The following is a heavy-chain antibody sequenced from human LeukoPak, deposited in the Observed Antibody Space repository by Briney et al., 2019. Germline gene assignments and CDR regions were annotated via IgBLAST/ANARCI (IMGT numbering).Heavy chain of an antibody. CDR1: GGSISSSSYY. CDR3: GRVGSGHFDY. D-gene: IGHD2-15*01. CDR2: IYYSGST. J-gene: IGHJ4*02. V-gene: IGHV4-39*07. Sequence: SETLSLTCTVSGGSISSSSYYWGWIRQPPGKGLEWIGSIYYSGSTYYNPSLKSRVTISVDTSKNQFSLNLRSVTAADTAVYYCGRVGSGHFDYWGQGTLVTVSS.